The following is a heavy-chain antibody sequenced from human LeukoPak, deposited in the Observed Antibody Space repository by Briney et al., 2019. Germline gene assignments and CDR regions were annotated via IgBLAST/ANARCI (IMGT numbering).Heavy chain of an antibody. Sequence: GASVKVSCKASGGTFSSYAISWVRQATGQGLEWMGGIIPIFGTANYAQKFQGRVTITADESTSTAYMELSSLRSEDTAVYYCARVGCSSTSCYHLPYYGMDVWGQGTTVTVSS. V-gene: IGHV1-69*13. D-gene: IGHD2-2*01. J-gene: IGHJ6*02. CDR1: GGTFSSYA. CDR2: IIPIFGTA. CDR3: ARVGCSSTSCYHLPYYGMDV.